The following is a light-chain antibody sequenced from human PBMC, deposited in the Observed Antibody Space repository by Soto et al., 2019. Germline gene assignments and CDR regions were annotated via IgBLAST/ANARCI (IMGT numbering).Light chain of an antibody. Sequence: QSVLTQPPSVSAAPGQKVTISCSGSSSNIGNNYVSWYQPLPGTAPKLLIYDHNKRPSGIPDRFSGSKSGTSATLGITGLQTRDEADYYCGTWDSGLSAVVFGGGTKLTVL. CDR2: DHN. J-gene: IGLJ2*01. CDR1: SSNIGNNY. V-gene: IGLV1-51*01. CDR3: GTWDSGLSAVV.